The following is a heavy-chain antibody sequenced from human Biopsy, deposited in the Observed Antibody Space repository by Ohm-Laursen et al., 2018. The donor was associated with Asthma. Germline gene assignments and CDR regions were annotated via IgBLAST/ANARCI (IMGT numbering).Heavy chain of an antibody. J-gene: IGHJ6*02. CDR3: ARVFESSQWGPFYFDGLDV. D-gene: IGHD1-26*01. CDR2: ISRTGTTT. CDR1: GFSFSDYF. V-gene: IGHV3-11*01. Sequence: GSLRLSCAASGFSFSDYFMTWMRQAPGKGLEWVSSISRTGTTTYPAEFVMDRFTISRDNAQNSLFLQMDSLRPEDTAIYFCARVFESSQWGPFYFDGLDVWGQGTTVAVS.